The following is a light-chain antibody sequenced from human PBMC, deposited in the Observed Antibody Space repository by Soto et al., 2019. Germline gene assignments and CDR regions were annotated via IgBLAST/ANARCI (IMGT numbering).Light chain of an antibody. CDR2: SDD. CDR1: NSNIGRYS. J-gene: IGLJ3*02. CDR3: AAWDDNLNGPL. V-gene: IGLV1-44*01. Sequence: QSVLTQPPALSGTPVQRVTISCSGSNSNIGRYSVNWYQHFPGTAPKILIYSDDERPSGVPDRFSGSKSGTSASLAISGLQSEDEAEYYCAAWDDNLNGPLFGGGTKLTVL.